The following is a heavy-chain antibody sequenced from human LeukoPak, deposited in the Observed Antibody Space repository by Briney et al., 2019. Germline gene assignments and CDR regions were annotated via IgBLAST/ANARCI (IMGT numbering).Heavy chain of an antibody. D-gene: IGHD2-15*01. J-gene: IGHJ4*02. CDR3: ASNGYYSQDY. V-gene: IGHV4-4*02. Sequence: SETLSLTCTVSGGSTSSNNWWSWVRQPPGKELEWIGEIYHSGSTNYNPSLKSRVTISVDKSKNQFSLKLSSVTAADTAVYYCASNGYYSQDYWGQGTPVTVSS. CDR2: IYHSGST. CDR1: GGSTSSNNW.